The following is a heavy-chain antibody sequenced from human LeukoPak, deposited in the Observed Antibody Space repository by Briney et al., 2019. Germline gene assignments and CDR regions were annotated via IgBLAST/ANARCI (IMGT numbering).Heavy chain of an antibody. D-gene: IGHD2-15*01. J-gene: IGHJ5*02. CDR2: VYYRGST. CDR3: ARGPVEELLHNWFDP. V-gene: IGHV4-39*01. CDR1: GGSISSRSYY. Sequence: SETLSLTCTVSGGSISSRSYYWGWIRQPPGKGLEWIGTVYYRGSTYCSPSLKSRVTISVDTSKNQFSLKLSSVTAADTAVYYCARGPVEELLHNWFDPWGQGTLVTVSS.